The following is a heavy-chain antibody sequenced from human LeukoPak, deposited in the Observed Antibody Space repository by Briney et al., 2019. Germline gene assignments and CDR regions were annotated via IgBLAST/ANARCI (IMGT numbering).Heavy chain of an antibody. D-gene: IGHD6-19*01. Sequence: SETLSLTCTVSGGSISSYYWSWIRQPPGKGLEWIGYIYYSGSTNYNPSLKSRVTISVDTSKNQFSLKLSSVTAADTAVYYCARVSSGWYGGFDYWGQGTLVTVSS. CDR3: ARVSSGWYGGFDY. J-gene: IGHJ4*02. CDR1: GGSISSYY. CDR2: IYYSGST. V-gene: IGHV4-59*01.